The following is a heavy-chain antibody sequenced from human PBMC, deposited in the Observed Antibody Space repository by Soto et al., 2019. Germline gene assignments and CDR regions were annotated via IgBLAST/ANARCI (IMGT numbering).Heavy chain of an antibody. Sequence: PSETLSLTCTVSGGSISSGDYYWSWIRQHPGKGLEWIGYIYYSGSTYYNPSLKSRVTISVDTSKNQFSLKLSSVTAADTAVYYCARENSGSRSPYYYYGMDVWGQGTTVTVSS. J-gene: IGHJ6*02. CDR2: IYYSGST. CDR1: GGSISSGDYY. D-gene: IGHD3-10*01. CDR3: ARENSGSRSPYYYYGMDV. V-gene: IGHV4-31*03.